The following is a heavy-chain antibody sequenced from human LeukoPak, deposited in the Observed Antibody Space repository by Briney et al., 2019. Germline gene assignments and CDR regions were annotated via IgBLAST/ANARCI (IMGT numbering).Heavy chain of an antibody. CDR3: ARVSYQEGVDY. CDR1: GGSINGGNYY. J-gene: IGHJ4*02. D-gene: IGHD2-2*01. CDR2: ISPSGST. V-gene: IGHV4-61*02. Sequence: SETLSLTCTVSGGSINGGNYYWTWLRQPAGKGLEWIGRISPSGSTNHNPSLTSRVTISVDTSKDQFSLKLNFVTAADTAVYYCARVSYQEGVDYWGQGTLVTVSS.